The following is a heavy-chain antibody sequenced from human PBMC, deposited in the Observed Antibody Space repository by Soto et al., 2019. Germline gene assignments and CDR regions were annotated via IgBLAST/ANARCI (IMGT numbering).Heavy chain of an antibody. J-gene: IGHJ3*02. Sequence: SETLSLTCTVSGGSISSYYWSWIRQPPGKGLEWIGYIYYSGSTSYNPSLKSRVTISVDTSKNQLSLKLSSVTAADTAVYYCARELGYCSGGSCDLGSFDIWGQGTMVTVS. CDR3: ARELGYCSGGSCDLGSFDI. CDR1: GGSISSYY. D-gene: IGHD2-15*01. CDR2: IYYSGST. V-gene: IGHV4-59*12.